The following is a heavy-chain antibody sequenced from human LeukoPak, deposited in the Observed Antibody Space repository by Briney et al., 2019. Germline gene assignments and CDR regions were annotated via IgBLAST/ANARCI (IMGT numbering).Heavy chain of an antibody. CDR3: ARHNGRDDSSGYNI. D-gene: IGHD3-22*01. J-gene: IGHJ4*02. V-gene: IGHV5-51*01. Sequence: PGESLKISCKGSGYNFAHDWIGWVRQMPGKGLEWMGIIYPGDSDTRYSPSFQGQVTISADKSISTAYLQWSSLKASDTAMYYCARHNGRDDSSGYNIWGQGTLVTVSS. CDR2: IYPGDSDT. CDR1: GYNFAHDW.